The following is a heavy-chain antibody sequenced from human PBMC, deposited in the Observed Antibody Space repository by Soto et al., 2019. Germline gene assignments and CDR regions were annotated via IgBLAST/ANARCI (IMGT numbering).Heavy chain of an antibody. CDR2: IKRDGSEK. CDR1: GFTFGNNW. J-gene: IGHJ4*02. CDR3: ASLEWESSGYADY. V-gene: IGHV3-7*03. D-gene: IGHD3-3*01. Sequence: GGSLRLSCAASGFTFGNNWMSWVRQAPGKGLEWVANIKRDGSEKYYVDSVKGRFAISRENAKNTLYLQMNSLRADDTAVYYCASLEWESSGYADYWGQGTLVTVSS.